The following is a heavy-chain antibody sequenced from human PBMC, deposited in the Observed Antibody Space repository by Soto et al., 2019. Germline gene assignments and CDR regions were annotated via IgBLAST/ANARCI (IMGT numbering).Heavy chain of an antibody. CDR2: IYYSGST. V-gene: IGHV4-39*01. CDR1: GCSISSSSYY. CDR3: ARPYYDSSGYYFYFDY. J-gene: IGHJ4*02. D-gene: IGHD3-22*01. Sequence: SETLSLTCTFSGCSISSSSYYWGWIRQPPGKGLEWTGSIYYSGSTYYNPSLKSRVTISVDTSKNQFSLKLSSVTAADTAVYYCARPYYDSSGYYFYFDYWGQGTLVTVSS.